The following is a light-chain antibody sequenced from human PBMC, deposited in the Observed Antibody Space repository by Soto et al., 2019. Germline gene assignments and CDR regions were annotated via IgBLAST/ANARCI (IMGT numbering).Light chain of an antibody. CDR3: QQYNSYPWT. CDR2: DAS. J-gene: IGKJ1*01. V-gene: IGKV1-5*01. CDR1: QSINSW. Sequence: DIQMTQSPSTLSASVGDRVTITCRASQSINSWLAWYQQKPGKAPKLLIYDASSLESGVPSRFSGSGSGTEFTLTISSLQPDDFATYYCQQYNSYPWTFCQGTKVEIK.